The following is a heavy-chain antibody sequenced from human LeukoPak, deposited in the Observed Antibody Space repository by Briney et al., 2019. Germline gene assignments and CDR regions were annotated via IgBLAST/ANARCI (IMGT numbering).Heavy chain of an antibody. V-gene: IGHV4-39*01. Sequence: PSETLSLTCTVSGGSISGSGYYWGWIRQPPGKGLEWIGNIYDSGSTYYNASLQSRVTISIDTSKNQFSLRLSSVTAADTAMYYCAKSGGYGLIDYWSQGTLVTVSS. CDR3: AKSGGYGLIDY. D-gene: IGHD1-26*01. J-gene: IGHJ4*02. CDR1: GGSISGSGYY. CDR2: IYDSGST.